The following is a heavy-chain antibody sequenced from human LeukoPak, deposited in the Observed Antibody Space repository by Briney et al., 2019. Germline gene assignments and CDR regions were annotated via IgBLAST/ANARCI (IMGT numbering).Heavy chain of an antibody. J-gene: IGHJ4*02. CDR1: GYTFTGYY. CDR2: INPNSGGT. CDR3: APTATYSSGWFYFDY. D-gene: IGHD6-19*01. V-gene: IGHV1-2*02. Sequence: ASEKVSCKASGYTFTGYYMHWVRQAPAQGLEWMGGINPNSGGTYYAQKLQGRVTMTRDTSISTAYMDLSRLTSDDTAVYYCAPTATYSSGWFYFDYWGQGTLVTVSS.